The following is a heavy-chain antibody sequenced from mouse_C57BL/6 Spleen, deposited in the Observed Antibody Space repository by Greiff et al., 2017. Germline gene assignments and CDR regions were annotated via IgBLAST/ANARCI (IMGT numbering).Heavy chain of an antibody. CDR1: GFNIKDDY. J-gene: IGHJ3*01. D-gene: IGHD2-3*01. Sequence: VQLQQSGAELVRPGASVTLSCTASGFNIKDDYMHWVQQRPEQGLEWIGWIDPENGDTEYASKFQGKATITADTSSNTAYLQLSSLTSEDTAVYYCTTPDGYSRFAYWGQGTLVTVSA. CDR2: IDPENGDT. CDR3: TTPDGYSRFAY. V-gene: IGHV14-4*01.